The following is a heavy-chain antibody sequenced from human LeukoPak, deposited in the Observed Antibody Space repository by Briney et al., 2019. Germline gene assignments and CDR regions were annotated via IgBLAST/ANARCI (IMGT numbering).Heavy chain of an antibody. CDR2: INAGNGNT. J-gene: IGHJ4*02. CDR1: GYTFINFA. V-gene: IGHV1-3*01. CDR3: ARGPRAAADDY. D-gene: IGHD6-13*01. Sequence: ASVKVSCKASGYTFINFAINWARQAPGQRPEWMGWINAGNGNTKYSQKFQGRVTITRDTSASTAYMELSSLTSEDTAVYYCARGPRAAADDYWGQGTLVTVSS.